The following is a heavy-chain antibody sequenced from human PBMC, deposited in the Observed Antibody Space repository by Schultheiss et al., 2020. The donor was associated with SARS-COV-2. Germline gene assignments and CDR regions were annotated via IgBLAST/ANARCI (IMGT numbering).Heavy chain of an antibody. V-gene: IGHV3-48*03. D-gene: IGHD3-16*01. CDR3: ARWGNSKILDH. CDR1: GFTFSSYE. Sequence: GGSLRLSCAASGFTFSSYEMNWVRQAPGKGLEWVSYISSSGSTIYYADSVKGRFTISRDNAKNSLYLQMNSLRAEDTAVYYCARWGNSKILDHWGQGTLVTVSS. CDR2: ISSSGSTI. J-gene: IGHJ4*02.